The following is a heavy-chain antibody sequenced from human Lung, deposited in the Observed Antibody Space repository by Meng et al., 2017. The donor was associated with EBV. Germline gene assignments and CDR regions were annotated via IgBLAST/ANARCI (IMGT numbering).Heavy chain of an antibody. CDR3: ARVEVGITSGDY. CDR2: ISAYNGDT. J-gene: IGHJ4*02. D-gene: IGHD1-26*01. Sequence: QSQLVQSGGGVKEPGASVKVSGKASGYTFTNYGITWVRQAPGQGLEWMGWISAYNGDTNYAQTLQGRVTMTTDTSTSTAYMELRSLRSDDTAVYYCARVEVGITSGDYWGQGTLVTVSS. V-gene: IGHV1-18*01. CDR1: GYTFTNYG.